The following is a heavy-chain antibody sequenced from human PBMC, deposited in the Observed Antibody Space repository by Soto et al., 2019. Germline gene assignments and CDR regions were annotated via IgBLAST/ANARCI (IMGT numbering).Heavy chain of an antibody. V-gene: IGHV1-46*01. D-gene: IGHD5-12*01. Sequence: ASVKVSWKASGYTFTSHYMHWVRQAPGQGLEWMGIINPSGGSTSYAQKFQGRVTMTRDTSTSTVYMELSSLRSEDTAVYYCARDKEMATISGAFHIWGQATMVTVSS. CDR1: GYTFTSHY. CDR3: ARDKEMATISGAFHI. CDR2: INPSGGST. J-gene: IGHJ3*02.